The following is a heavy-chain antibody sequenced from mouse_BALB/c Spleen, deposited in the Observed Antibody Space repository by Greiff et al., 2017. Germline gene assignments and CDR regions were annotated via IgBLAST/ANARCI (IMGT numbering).Heavy chain of an antibody. Sequence: EVQLVESGGGLVKPGGSLKLSCAASGFAFSSYDMSWVRQTPEKRLEWVAYISSGGGSTYYPDTVKGRFTISRDNAKNTLYLQMSSLKSEDTAMYYCARQSNLYYFDYWGQGTTLTVSS. CDR3: ARQSNLYYFDY. V-gene: IGHV5-12-1*01. D-gene: IGHD4-1*02. J-gene: IGHJ2*01. CDR1: GFAFSSYD. CDR2: ISSGGGST.